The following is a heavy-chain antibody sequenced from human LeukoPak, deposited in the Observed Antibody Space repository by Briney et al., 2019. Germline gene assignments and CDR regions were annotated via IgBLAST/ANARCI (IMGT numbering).Heavy chain of an antibody. CDR3: TRERRGSYYAFES. V-gene: IGHV3-11*01. CDR2: VTASGRST. Sequence: GGSLRLSCAASGFSISDYQLSWVRQAPGKGLEWISYVTASGRSTNYADSLKGRFTISKDNAKNSVVLQMNSLRAEDTAVYYCTRERRGSYYAFESWGQGTQVSVSS. J-gene: IGHJ4*02. D-gene: IGHD3-16*01. CDR1: GFSISDYQ.